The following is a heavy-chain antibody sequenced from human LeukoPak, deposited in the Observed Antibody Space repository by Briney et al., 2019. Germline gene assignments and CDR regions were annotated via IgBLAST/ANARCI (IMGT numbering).Heavy chain of an antibody. V-gene: IGHV4-34*01. CDR3: ARHLGGYCSSTSCSNWFDP. CDR2: INHSGNT. J-gene: IGHJ5*02. Sequence: SETLSFTCAVYGGSFSGYYCSWIRQPPGKGLEWIGEINHSGNTNYNPPLKSRVTISVDTSKNQFSLKLSSVTAADTAVYYCARHLGGYCSSTSCSNWFDPWGQGTLVTVSS. D-gene: IGHD2-2*01. CDR1: GGSFSGYY.